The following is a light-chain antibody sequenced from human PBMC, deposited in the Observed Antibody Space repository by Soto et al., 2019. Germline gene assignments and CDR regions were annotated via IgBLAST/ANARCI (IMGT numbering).Light chain of an antibody. CDR2: AVS. Sequence: QSALTQPRSVSGSHGQSVTFSCTGTSTDVGGSNNVSWYQQHPGKAPQLMIYAVSNRPSGVSNRFSASKSGNTASLFISGLQAEDEADYYCSSYTSDSSYVFGSGTKVTVL. CDR3: SSYTSDSSYV. J-gene: IGLJ1*01. CDR1: STDVGGSNN. V-gene: IGLV2-14*01.